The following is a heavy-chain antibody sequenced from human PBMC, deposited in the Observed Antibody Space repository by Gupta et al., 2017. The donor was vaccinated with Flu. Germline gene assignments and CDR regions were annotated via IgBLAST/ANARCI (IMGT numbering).Heavy chain of an antibody. D-gene: IGHD3-22*01. V-gene: IGHV1-2*02. CDR2: INPNSGGT. CDR1: GYTFTGYY. CDR3: AREEGSGYYPPDY. Sequence: QVQLVQSGAEVKKPGASVKVSCKASGYTFTGYYMHWVRQAPGQGLEWMGWINPNSGGTNYAQKVQGRVTMTRDTSISTAYMELRRLRSDDTAVYYCAREEGSGYYPPDYWGQGTLVTVSS. J-gene: IGHJ4*02.